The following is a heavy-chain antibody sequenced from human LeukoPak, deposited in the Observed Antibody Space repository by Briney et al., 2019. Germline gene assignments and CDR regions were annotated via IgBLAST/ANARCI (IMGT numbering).Heavy chain of an antibody. J-gene: IGHJ4*02. D-gene: IGHD5-12*01. CDR3: ARSAGIAATIVLGY. CDR1: GFTVSSNY. Sequence: GGSLRLSCAASGFTVSSNYMSWVRQAPGKGLEWVSLIFSGGSTYYADSVKGRFTISRDNSKNALYLQMNSLRAEDTAVYYCARSAGIAATIVLGYWGQGTLVTVSS. V-gene: IGHV3-66*01. CDR2: IFSGGST.